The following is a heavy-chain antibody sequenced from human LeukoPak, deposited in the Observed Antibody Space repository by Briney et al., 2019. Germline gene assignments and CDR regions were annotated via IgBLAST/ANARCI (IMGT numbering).Heavy chain of an antibody. CDR3: ARVFPKGGYCSSTSCYGTYFDY. Sequence: SETLSLTCTVSGGSVNSGSYYWSWIRQPPGKGLEWIGYIFYSGSTNYNPSLKSRVTISEDTSKNQFSLKLSSVTAADTAVYYCARVFPKGGYCSSTSCYGTYFDYWGQGTLVTVSS. V-gene: IGHV4-61*01. J-gene: IGHJ4*02. CDR1: GGSVNSGSYY. D-gene: IGHD2-2*01. CDR2: IFYSGST.